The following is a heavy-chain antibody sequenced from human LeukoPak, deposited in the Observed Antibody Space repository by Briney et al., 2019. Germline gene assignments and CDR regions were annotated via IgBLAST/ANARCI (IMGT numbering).Heavy chain of an antibody. Sequence: PGVSLRLSGVGYGFTISSIGMLWVRQAPGKGLMWVVFIRLDGSNKYYADSVKGRFTISRDNAKNTLYLEMNSLRAEDTAVYYCAKDGSMPWGYYMDVWGKGTTVTISS. D-gene: IGHD2/OR15-2a*01. CDR2: IRLDGSNK. J-gene: IGHJ6*03. V-gene: IGHV3-30*02. CDR3: AKDGSMPWGYYMDV. CDR1: GFTISSIG.